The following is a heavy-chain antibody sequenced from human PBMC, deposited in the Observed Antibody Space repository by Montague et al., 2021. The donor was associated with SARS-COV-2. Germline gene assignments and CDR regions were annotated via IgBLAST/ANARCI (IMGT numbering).Heavy chain of an antibody. CDR1: GASINGHH. V-gene: IGHV4-59*11. D-gene: IGHD2-21*01. CDR3: ARDSRLCGVECYEDILDS. CDR2: MKSSGST. J-gene: IGHJ3*02. Sequence: SETLSLTCTVSGASINGHHWSWIRQPPGKGLEWIGYMKSSGSTNYKPSLKSRVTISVDTSKKQVSLKMISVTAADTAVYYCARDSRLCGVECYEDILDSWGQGTVVTASS.